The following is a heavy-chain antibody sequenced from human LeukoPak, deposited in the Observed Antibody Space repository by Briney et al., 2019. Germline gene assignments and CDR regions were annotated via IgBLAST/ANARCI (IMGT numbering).Heavy chain of an antibody. Sequence: SETLSLTCTVSGGSMSPYHWGWIRQPPGKGLEWTGYIYYSGSTNYNPSLKSRVTMSVDTSKNQFSLKLSSVTAADTAVYYCARDFYDSSGYYPYYYYCGMDVWGQGTTVTVSS. V-gene: IGHV4-59*12. D-gene: IGHD3-22*01. CDR2: IYYSGST. CDR3: ARDFYDSSGYYPYYYYCGMDV. CDR1: GGSMSPYH. J-gene: IGHJ6*02.